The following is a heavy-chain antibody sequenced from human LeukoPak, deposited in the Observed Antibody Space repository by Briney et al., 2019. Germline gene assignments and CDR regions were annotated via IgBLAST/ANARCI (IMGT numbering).Heavy chain of an antibody. CDR2: IAYDGSRA. CDR1: GFTFGGYG. D-gene: IGHD1-14*01. V-gene: IGHV3-33*01. CDR3: TRYNNDHFDY. J-gene: IGHJ4*02. Sequence: GRSLTPSCAGSGFTFGGYGMHWFRQNPGKGLGWVAVIAYDGSRAFYADSVKGRFTISRDNSKSTMSVQMDDLIAEDTAVYYCTRYNNDHFDYWGQGTLVTVSS.